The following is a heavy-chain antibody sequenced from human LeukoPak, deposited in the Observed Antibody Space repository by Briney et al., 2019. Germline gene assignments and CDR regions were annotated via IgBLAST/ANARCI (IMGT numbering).Heavy chain of an antibody. Sequence: PGGSLRLSCAASGFTVSSNYMSWVRQAPGKGLEWVSVIYSGGSTYYADSVKGRFTISRDNSKNTLYLRMNSLRAEDTAVYYCARGIAAAHSYYYYYGMDVWGQGATVTVSS. J-gene: IGHJ6*02. V-gene: IGHV3-66*01. CDR2: IYSGGST. CDR3: ARGIAAAHSYYYYYGMDV. CDR1: GFTVSSNY. D-gene: IGHD6-13*01.